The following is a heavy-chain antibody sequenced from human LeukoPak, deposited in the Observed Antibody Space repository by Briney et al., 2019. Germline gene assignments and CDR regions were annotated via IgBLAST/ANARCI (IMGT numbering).Heavy chain of an antibody. J-gene: IGHJ4*02. CDR2: IYPGDSDT. CDR1: GYSFTSYW. CDR3: ASGIQLWTWSYDY. D-gene: IGHD5-18*01. V-gene: IGHV5-51*01. Sequence: GESLKISCQGSGYSFTSYWIGWVRQMPGKGLEWMGIIYPGDSDTRYSPSFQGQVTISADKSISTAYLQWSSLKASDTAMYYCASGIQLWTWSYDYWGQGTLVTVSS.